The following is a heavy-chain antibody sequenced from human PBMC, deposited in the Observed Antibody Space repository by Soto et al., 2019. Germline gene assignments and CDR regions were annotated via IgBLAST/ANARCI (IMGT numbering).Heavy chain of an antibody. Sequence: EVQLLESGGGLVQPGGSLRLSCAASGFTFSSYAMSWVRQAPGKGLEWVSAISGSGGSTYYADSVKGRFTISRDNSKNTLDLQMNSLRAEDTAVYYWAKEIPSEVLLWFGGVDVWGQGTTVTVSS. D-gene: IGHD3-10*01. CDR3: AKEIPSEVLLWFGGVDV. V-gene: IGHV3-23*01. J-gene: IGHJ6*02. CDR1: GFTFSSYA. CDR2: ISGSGGST.